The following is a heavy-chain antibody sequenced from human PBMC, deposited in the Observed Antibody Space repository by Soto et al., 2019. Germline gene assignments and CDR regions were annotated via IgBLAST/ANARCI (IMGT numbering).Heavy chain of an antibody. CDR2: IIPIFGTA. V-gene: IGHV1-69*06. CDR3: ARSPANSSSSYYYYGMDV. CDR1: GGTFSSYA. D-gene: IGHD6-6*01. J-gene: IGHJ6*02. Sequence: VKVSCKASGGTFSSYAISWVRQAPGQGLEWMGGIIPIFGTANYAQKFQGRVTITADKSTSTAYMELSSLRSEDTAVYYCARSPANSSSSYYYYGMDVWGQGTTVTVSS.